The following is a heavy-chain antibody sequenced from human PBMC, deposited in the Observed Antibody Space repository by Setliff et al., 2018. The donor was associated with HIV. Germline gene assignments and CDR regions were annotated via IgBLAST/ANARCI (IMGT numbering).Heavy chain of an antibody. D-gene: IGHD6-19*01. V-gene: IGHV4-38-2*02. CDR1: GYSISSTYY. Sequence: SETLSLTCTVSGYSISSTYYWGWIRQPPGKGLEWIGTLFHIGSAYYNPSLKSRVTISVHTSNNQFSLKLSSVTAADTAVYYCARRSGWSEDYWGQGTLVTVSS. CDR3: ARRSGWSEDY. CDR2: LFHIGSA. J-gene: IGHJ4*02.